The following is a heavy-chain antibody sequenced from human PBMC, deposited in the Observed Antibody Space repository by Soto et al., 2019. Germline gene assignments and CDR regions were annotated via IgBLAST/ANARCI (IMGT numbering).Heavy chain of an antibody. J-gene: IGHJ4*02. CDR3: ASRNTGGFDY. V-gene: IGHV3-48*03. D-gene: IGHD2-2*02. CDR2: ISSSGSTV. CDR1: GFTFSSYE. Sequence: GGSLRLSCAASGFTFSSYEVNWVRQAPGKGLEWVSYISSSGSTVYYADSVKGRFTISRDNAKNSLYLQMNSLRVEDTAVYYCASRNTGGFDYWGQGTLVTVSS.